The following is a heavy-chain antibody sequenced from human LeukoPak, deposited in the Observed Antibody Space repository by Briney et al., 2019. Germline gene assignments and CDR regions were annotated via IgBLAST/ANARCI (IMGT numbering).Heavy chain of an antibody. D-gene: IGHD6-13*01. Sequence: GSLMLSCAASGFAVSSNYMTWVRPAPGKGLEGVSVVYSGGSTEFADSVKGRFTISRDNSKNTLYLQMNSLRAEDTAVYYCARTSSAVNTKGLDSWGQGTLVTVSS. CDR2: VYSGGST. J-gene: IGHJ4*02. CDR3: ARTSSAVNTKGLDS. CDR1: GFAVSSNY. V-gene: IGHV3-53*01.